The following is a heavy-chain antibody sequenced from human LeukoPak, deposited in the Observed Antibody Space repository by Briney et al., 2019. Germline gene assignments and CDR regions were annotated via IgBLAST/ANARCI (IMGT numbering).Heavy chain of an antibody. CDR3: AKNSGYDPY. CDR1: GFTFSSYA. CDR2: ISGSGGST. D-gene: IGHD5-12*01. V-gene: IGHV3-23*01. J-gene: IGHJ4*02. Sequence: AGVSLRLSCAASGFTFSSYAMSWVRQAPGKGLEWVSAISGSGGSTYYADSVKGRFTISRDNSKNALYLQMNSLRAEDTAVYYCAKNSGYDPYWGQGTLVTVSS.